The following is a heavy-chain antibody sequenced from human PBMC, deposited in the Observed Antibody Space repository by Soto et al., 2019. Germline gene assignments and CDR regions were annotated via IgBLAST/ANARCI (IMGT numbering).Heavy chain of an antibody. Sequence: EVQLVESGGGLIQPGGSLRLSCAASGFTVSSNYMSWVRQAPGKGLEWVSVIYDGGTTYYADSVKGRFTISRDNPKNTLYLQMNNLTAEDTAVYYCARDRKWDKGALDSWGQGTLVTVSS. CDR2: IYDGGTT. CDR1: GFTVSSNY. V-gene: IGHV3-53*01. D-gene: IGHD1-26*01. CDR3: ARDRKWDKGALDS. J-gene: IGHJ4*02.